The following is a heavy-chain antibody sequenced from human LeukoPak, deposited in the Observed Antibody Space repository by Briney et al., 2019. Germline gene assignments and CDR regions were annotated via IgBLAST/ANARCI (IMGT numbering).Heavy chain of an antibody. CDR3: AKRGVVIRVILVGFHKEAYYFES. J-gene: IGHJ4*02. D-gene: IGHD3/OR15-3a*01. Sequence: GGSLRLSCAVSGITLSNYGMSWVRQAPGKGLEWVAGISDSGGSTKYADSVKGRFTIARDNRKNTLYLQMNSLRAEDTAVYFCAKRGVVIRVILVGFHKEAYYFESWGQGALVAVSS. CDR2: ISDSGGST. V-gene: IGHV3-23*01. CDR1: GITLSNYG.